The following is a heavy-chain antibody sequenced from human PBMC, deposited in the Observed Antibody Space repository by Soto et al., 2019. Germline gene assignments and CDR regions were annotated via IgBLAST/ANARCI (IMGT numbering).Heavy chain of an antibody. D-gene: IGHD2-15*01. V-gene: IGHV3-23*01. CDR3: AKGRWSPDF. J-gene: IGHJ4*02. CDR1: GCTFSSYG. Sequence: EVQMLESGGGLVQPGGSLRLSCAASGCTFSSYGMAWVRQAPGKGLEWVSAISDSGGNTYYAASVKGRFTISRDNSQNTLFLQLNSLRVEDTAVYYCAKGRWSPDFWGQGTLVSVSS. CDR2: ISDSGGNT.